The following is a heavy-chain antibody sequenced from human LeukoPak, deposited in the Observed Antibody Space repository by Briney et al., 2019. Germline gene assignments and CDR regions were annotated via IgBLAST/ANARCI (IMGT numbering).Heavy chain of an antibody. V-gene: IGHV3-23*01. CDR3: AKAERYFDWLLSFDY. D-gene: IGHD3-9*01. CDR2: ISGSGGST. CDR1: GFTYSSYA. J-gene: IGHJ4*02. Sequence: PGRSLRLSCAASGFTYSSYAMSWACQAPGKGLEWVSAISGSGGSTYYADSVKGRFTISRDNSKNTLYLQMNSLRAEDTAVYYCAKAERYFDWLLSFDYWGQGTLVTVSS.